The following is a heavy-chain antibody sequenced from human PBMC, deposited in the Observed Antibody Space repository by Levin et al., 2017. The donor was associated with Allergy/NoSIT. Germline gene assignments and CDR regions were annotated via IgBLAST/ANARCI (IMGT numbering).Heavy chain of an antibody. Sequence: PGGSLRLSCAASGFTVSSNYMSWVRQAPGKGLEWVSVIYSGGSTYYADSVKGRFTISRDNSKNTLYLQMNSLRAEDTAVYYCARYGGQRGYYFDYWGQGTLVTVSS. V-gene: IGHV3-53*01. CDR3: ARYGGQRGYYFDY. D-gene: IGHD4-23*01. CDR2: IYSGGST. CDR1: GFTVSSNY. J-gene: IGHJ4*02.